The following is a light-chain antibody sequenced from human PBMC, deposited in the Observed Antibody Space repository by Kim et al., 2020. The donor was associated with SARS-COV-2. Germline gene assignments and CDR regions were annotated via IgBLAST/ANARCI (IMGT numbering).Light chain of an antibody. CDR3: SSYTSSSTRV. Sequence: GKSSTISCTGTSIDVGGYNYVSWYQQHPGKAPKLMIYDVSNRPSGVSNRFSGSKSGNTASLTISGLQAEDEADYYCSSYTSSSTRVFGGGTQLTVL. CDR2: DVS. CDR1: SIDVGGYNY. J-gene: IGLJ7*01. V-gene: IGLV2-14*03.